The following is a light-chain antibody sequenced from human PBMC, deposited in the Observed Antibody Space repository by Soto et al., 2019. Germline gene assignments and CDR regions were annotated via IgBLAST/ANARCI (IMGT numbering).Light chain of an antibody. CDR3: QQSYNAPHT. CDR1: QSISRY. CDR2: AAS. J-gene: IGKJ2*01. V-gene: IGKV1-39*01. Sequence: DIEMTQSPSSLSASVGDRVTITCRASQSISRYLNWYQHKPGKAPKFLIYAASSLQSGVPSRFSGSGSGTDFTLTINSLQPEDFATYYCQQSYNAPHTFGQGTKLEIK.